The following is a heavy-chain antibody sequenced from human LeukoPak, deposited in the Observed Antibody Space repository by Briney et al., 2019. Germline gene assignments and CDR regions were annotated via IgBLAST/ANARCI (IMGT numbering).Heavy chain of an antibody. V-gene: IGHV3-23*01. CDR2: IGAGSST. CDR1: GFTFSRCA. J-gene: IGHJ3*02. D-gene: IGHD4-17*01. Sequence: GGSLRLSCAASGFTFSRCAMSWVRQAPGKGLEWVSAIGAGSSTYYADSVKGRFTISRDNSKNTLYLQMNSLRAEDTAVYYCASPTMTTVTIGAFDIWGQGTMVTVSS. CDR3: ASPTMTTVTIGAFDI.